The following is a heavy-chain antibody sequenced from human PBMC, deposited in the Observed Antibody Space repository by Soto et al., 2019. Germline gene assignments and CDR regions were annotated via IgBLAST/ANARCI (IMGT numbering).Heavy chain of an antibody. CDR2: INPNSGGT. Sequence: VKVSCKASGYTFTSYYMHWVRQAPGQGLEWMGWINPNSGGTNYAQKFQGWVTMTRDTSISTAYMELSRLRSDDTAVYYCARAHGYIVATMNYYGMDVWGQGTTVTVSS. D-gene: IGHD5-12*01. CDR1: GYTFTSYY. J-gene: IGHJ6*02. CDR3: ARAHGYIVATMNYYGMDV. V-gene: IGHV1-2*04.